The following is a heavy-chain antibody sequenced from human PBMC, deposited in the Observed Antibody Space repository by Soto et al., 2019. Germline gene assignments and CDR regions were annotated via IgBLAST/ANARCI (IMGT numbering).Heavy chain of an antibody. CDR1: GGSISSYY. CDR2: IYYSGST. V-gene: IGHV4-59*08. Sequence: SETLSLTCTVSGGSISSYYWSWIRQPPGKGLEWIGYIYYSGSTNYNPSLKSRVTISVDTSKNQFSLKLCSVTAADTAVYYCARRMGPGYSRTYYMDVWGKGTTVTVSS. CDR3: ARRMGPGYSRTYYMDV. D-gene: IGHD6-13*01. J-gene: IGHJ6*03.